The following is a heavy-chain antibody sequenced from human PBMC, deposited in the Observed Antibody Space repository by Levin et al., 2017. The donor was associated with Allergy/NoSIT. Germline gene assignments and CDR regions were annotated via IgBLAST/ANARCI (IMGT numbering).Heavy chain of an antibody. CDR1: GFNFNTYS. D-gene: IGHD1-14*01. Sequence: GESLKISCAASGFNFNTYSMNWVRQSPGKGLEWISYLSSTSTTIYYADSVKGRFTISRDNSKSSLYLQMNSLRAEDTALYYCARNRWGDDAFDLWGRGTMVIVSS. V-gene: IGHV3-48*01. CDR3: ARNRWGDDAFDL. J-gene: IGHJ3*01. CDR2: LSSTSTTI.